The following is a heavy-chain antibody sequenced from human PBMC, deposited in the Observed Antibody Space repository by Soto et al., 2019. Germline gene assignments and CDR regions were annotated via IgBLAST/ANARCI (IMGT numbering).Heavy chain of an antibody. J-gene: IGHJ5*02. V-gene: IGHV1-2*02. CDR2: INPNSGAT. D-gene: IGHD3-3*01. CDR1: GYTFTGYF. Sequence: ASVKVSCKASGYTFTGYFMHWVRQAPGQGLEWMGWINPNSGATKYAQKFQGRVTLSRDTSIRTAYMELSGLRSDDAAVYYCARGGGTILAPLPWGQGTLVTVSS. CDR3: ARGGGTILAPLP.